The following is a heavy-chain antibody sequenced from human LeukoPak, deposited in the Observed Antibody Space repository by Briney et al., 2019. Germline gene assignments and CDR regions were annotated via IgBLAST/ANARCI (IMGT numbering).Heavy chain of an antibody. CDR1: GYTFTSYA. J-gene: IGHJ4*02. D-gene: IGHD3-22*01. V-gene: IGHV1-18*01. CDR2: IGAYNGNT. CDR3: ARDHFRYFDYDSNGAKGY. Sequence: GASVKVSCKASGYTFTSYAMSWVRQAPGQGLEWMGWIGAYNGNTNYAQKLQGRVTMTTDTSTSTAYMELRSLRSDDTAVYYCARDHFRYFDYDSNGAKGYWGQGTLVTVSS.